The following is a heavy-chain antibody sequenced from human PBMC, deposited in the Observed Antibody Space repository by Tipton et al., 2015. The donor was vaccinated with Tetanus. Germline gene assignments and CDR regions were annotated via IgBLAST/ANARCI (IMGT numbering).Heavy chain of an antibody. V-gene: IGHV1-46*01. J-gene: IGHJ4*02. CDR2: ISPESGGT. CDR1: GYTFTTYY. CDR3: ARYDSSGVTFDY. Sequence: QSGAEVKEPGASVKVSCKASGYTFTTYYMNWARQAPGQGLEWMGIISPESGGTNYAQKFQGRVTMTVDTSTSTVYMDLSRLTSEDTAVYYCARYDSSGVTFDYWSQGTLVTVSS. D-gene: IGHD3-22*01.